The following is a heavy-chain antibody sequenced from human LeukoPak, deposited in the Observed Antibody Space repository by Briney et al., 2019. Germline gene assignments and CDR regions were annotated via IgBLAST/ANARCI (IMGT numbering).Heavy chain of an antibody. CDR3: ATRDFDF. J-gene: IGHJ4*02. Sequence: GGSVRLSCVASGFNFRHYGIHWVRQAPGKGPQWVAVISYDGNNTFYADSVKGRFTVFRDNSKNTVFLQMNNLRHEDTALYYCATRDFDFWGQGTLVTVSS. CDR2: ISYDGNNT. CDR1: GFNFRHYG. V-gene: IGHV3-30*03.